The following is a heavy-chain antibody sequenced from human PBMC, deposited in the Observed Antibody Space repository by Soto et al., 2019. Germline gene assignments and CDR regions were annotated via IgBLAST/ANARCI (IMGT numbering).Heavy chain of an antibody. CDR3: ATLGGRVFYYDDSSGSPPYFDY. V-gene: IGHV4-31*03. CDR2: FYCSGST. Sequence: TLSLGCTVSVGSISSRGYYWSWIRQHPGQALDWVGYFYCSGSTYSCAYLKSRVTISVYTYQNQFSLKLISVAATDTAVYFVATLGGRVFYYDDSSGSPPYFDYWGQGTLVTVSS. J-gene: IGHJ4*02. CDR1: VGSISSRGYY. D-gene: IGHD3-22*01.